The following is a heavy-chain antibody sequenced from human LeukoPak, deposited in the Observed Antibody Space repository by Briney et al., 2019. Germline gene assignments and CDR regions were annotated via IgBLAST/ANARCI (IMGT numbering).Heavy chain of an antibody. D-gene: IGHD5-12*01. CDR3: ARGGFSGSGYGN. CDR1: GGSFSGYY. Sequence: SETLSLTCAVYGGSFSGYYWSWIRQPPGKGLEWIGEINHSGSTNYNPSLKSRVTISVDTSKKQFSLKLSSVTAADTAVYYCARGGFSGSGYGNSGEGTPLTVSS. CDR2: INHSGST. V-gene: IGHV4-34*01. J-gene: IGHJ4*01.